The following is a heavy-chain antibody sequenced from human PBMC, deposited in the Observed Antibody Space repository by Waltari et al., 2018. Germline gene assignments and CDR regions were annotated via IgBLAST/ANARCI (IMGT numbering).Heavy chain of an antibody. CDR1: GFTFRTHW. CDR3: ASHRPGGYGMDV. V-gene: IGHV3-74*01. D-gene: IGHD2-15*01. Sequence: VQLVESGGGLVQPGGSLRLSCEASGFTFRTHWMCWVRQVPGKGLVWVSTITSDGSRTRYADSVKGRFTISRDNAKNTLYLQTNSLRAEDTAVYYCASHRPGGYGMDVWGHGTTVTVSS. J-gene: IGHJ6*02. CDR2: ITSDGSRT.